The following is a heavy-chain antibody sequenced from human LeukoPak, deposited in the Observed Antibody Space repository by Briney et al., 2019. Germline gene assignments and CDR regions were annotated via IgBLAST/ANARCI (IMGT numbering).Heavy chain of an antibody. V-gene: IGHV1-69*05. D-gene: IGHD3-22*01. CDR3: ARTFYDSSGYYDY. J-gene: IGHJ4*02. CDR1: GGTFSSYA. CDR2: IIPIFGTA. Sequence: SVKVSCKASGGTFSSYAISWVRQAPGQGLEWMGRIIPIFGTANYAQKFQGRVTITTDESTSTAYMELSSLRSEDTAVYYCARTFYDSSGYYDYWGQGTLVTVPS.